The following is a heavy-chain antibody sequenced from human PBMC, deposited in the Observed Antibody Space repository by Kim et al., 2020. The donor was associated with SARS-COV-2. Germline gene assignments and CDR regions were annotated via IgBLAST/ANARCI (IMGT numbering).Heavy chain of an antibody. CDR2: IYYSGNT. D-gene: IGHD3-16*01. V-gene: IGHV4-39*07. J-gene: IGHJ4*02. CDR3: ARDLRMAAPGPHDY. Sequence: SETLSLTCTVSGASISSSSYYWGWIRQPPGKGLEWIGSIYYSGNTYQNPSLKSRVTISVDTSKNQFSLKLSSVTAADTAVYFCARDLRMAAPGPHDYWGQGALVTVYS. CDR1: GASISSSSYY.